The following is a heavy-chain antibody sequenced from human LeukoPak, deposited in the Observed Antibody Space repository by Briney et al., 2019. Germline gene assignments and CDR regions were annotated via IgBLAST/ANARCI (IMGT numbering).Heavy chain of an antibody. D-gene: IGHD3-16*01. CDR3: ARDDKAWDYYGMDV. Sequence: GGSLRLSCTASGFTFSSYAMYWVRQAPGKGLEWVSGIFGSGGSAHYADSVKGRFTISRDNSKNTLYLQMNSLRAEDTAVYYCARDDKAWDYYGMDVWGQGTTVTVSS. J-gene: IGHJ6*02. CDR1: GFTFSSYA. V-gene: IGHV3-23*01. CDR2: IFGSGGSA.